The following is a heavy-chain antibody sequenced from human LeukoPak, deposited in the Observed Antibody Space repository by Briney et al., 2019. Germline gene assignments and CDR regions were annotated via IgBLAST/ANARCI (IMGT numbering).Heavy chain of an antibody. CDR3: ARDEAVAGTDYYYYGMDV. D-gene: IGHD6-19*01. J-gene: IGHJ6*02. V-gene: IGHV3-48*01. Sequence: PGGSLRLSCSASGFTFSSYAMHWVRQAPGKGLEWLSYISTSSDTIYYADSVKGRFTISRGNAKNSLYLQMNSLRGEDTAVYYCARDEAVAGTDYYYYGMDVWGQGTTVTVSS. CDR1: GFTFSSYA. CDR2: ISTSSDTI.